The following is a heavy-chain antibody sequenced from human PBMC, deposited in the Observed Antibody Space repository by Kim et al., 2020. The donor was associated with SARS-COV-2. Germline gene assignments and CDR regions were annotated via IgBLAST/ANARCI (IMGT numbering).Heavy chain of an antibody. V-gene: IGHV3-64D*06. CDR3: VKVVLTGMTWRYYGMEV. CDR2: ISSNGSST. Sequence: GGSLRLSCSASGFTFSSYAMHWVRQAPGKGLEYVSAISSNGSSTYYADSVKGRFTISRDNSKNTLYLQMSSLRAEDTAVYFCVKVVLTGMTWRYYGMEVWGPGTTVTVSS. J-gene: IGHJ6*02. CDR1: GFTFSSYA. D-gene: IGHD1-20*01.